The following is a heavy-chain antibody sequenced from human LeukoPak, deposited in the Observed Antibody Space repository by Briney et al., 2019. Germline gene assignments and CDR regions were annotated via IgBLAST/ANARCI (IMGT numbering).Heavy chain of an antibody. CDR2: ISSSSSYI. V-gene: IGHV3-11*06. Sequence: PGGSLRLSCAASGFTFSDYYMSWIRQAPGKGLEWVSSISSSSSYIYYADSVKGRFTISRDNAKNSLYLQMNSLRAEDTAVYYCARVGYSSGWYEGYWGQGTLVTVSS. CDR3: ARVGYSSGWYEGY. D-gene: IGHD6-19*01. CDR1: GFTFSDYY. J-gene: IGHJ4*02.